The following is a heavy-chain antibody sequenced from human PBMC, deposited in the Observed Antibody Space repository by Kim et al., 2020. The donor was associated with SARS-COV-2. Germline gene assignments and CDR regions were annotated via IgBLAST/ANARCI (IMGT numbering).Heavy chain of an antibody. D-gene: IGHD3-10*01. V-gene: IGHV1-3*01. CDR1: GYTFTSYA. Sequence: ASVKVSCKASGYTFTSYAMHWVRQAPGQRLEWMGWINAGNGNTKYSQKFQGRVTITRDTSASTAYMELSSLRSEDTAVYYCARDHETLWFGELPKLFDPWGQGTLVTVSS. CDR3: ARDHETLWFGELPKLFDP. J-gene: IGHJ5*02. CDR2: INAGNGNT.